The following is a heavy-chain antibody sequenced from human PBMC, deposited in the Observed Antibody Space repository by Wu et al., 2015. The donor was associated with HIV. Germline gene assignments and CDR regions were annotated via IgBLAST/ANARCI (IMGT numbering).Heavy chain of an antibody. J-gene: IGHJ3*02. D-gene: IGHD3-10*01. V-gene: IGHV1-2*02. Sequence: QVQLVQSGAEVKKPGASVKVSCKASGYTFTGYYMHWVRQAPGQGLEWMGWINPNSGGTNYAQKFQGRVTITADESTSTAYMELSSLRSEDTAVYYCAREGYDYYGSGSPRAAFDIWGQGTMVTVSS. CDR2: INPNSGGT. CDR1: GYTFTGYY. CDR3: AREGYDYYGSGSPRAAFDI.